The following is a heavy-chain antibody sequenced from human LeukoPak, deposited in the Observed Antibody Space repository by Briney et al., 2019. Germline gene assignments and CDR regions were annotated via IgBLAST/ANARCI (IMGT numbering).Heavy chain of an antibody. J-gene: IGHJ4*02. D-gene: IGHD1-1*01. CDR2: INPNSGGT. CDR1: GYTFTDYS. V-gene: IGHV1-2*02. Sequence: ASVKVSCKASGYTFTDYSMHWMRLAPGQGLEWMGWINPNSGGTNYAQRFQGRVTMTRDTSISTVYMELSRLRSDDTAVYYCARGTRIGTIGDYWGQGTLVTVSS. CDR3: ARGTRIGTIGDY.